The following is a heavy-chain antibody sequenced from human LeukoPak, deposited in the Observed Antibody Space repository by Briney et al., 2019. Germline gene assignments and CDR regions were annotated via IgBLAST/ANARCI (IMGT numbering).Heavy chain of an antibody. V-gene: IGHV4-38-2*02. CDR3: ARERDILTEFDP. Sequence: SETLSLTCTVSGYSISSGYYWGWIRQPPGKGLEWIGTIYHSGSTYYNPSLKSRVTISVDTSKNQFSLKLSSVTAADTAVYYCARERDILTEFDPWGQGTLVTVSS. CDR2: IYHSGST. D-gene: IGHD3-9*01. J-gene: IGHJ5*02. CDR1: GYSISSGYY.